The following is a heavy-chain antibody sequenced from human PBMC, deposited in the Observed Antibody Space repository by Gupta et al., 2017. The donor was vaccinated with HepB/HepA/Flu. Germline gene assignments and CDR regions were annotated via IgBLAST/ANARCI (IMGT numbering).Heavy chain of an antibody. CDR2: IKEDGRDK. D-gene: IGHD3-9*01. V-gene: IGHV3-7*01. Sequence: EVQLVESGGGLVQPGGSLRLSCAASGFTFSRYWMSWVRQAPGKGLEWVDKIKEDGRDKDYIDSVKGRFTIVRENAKNSLYLQMKRLRAEDTAVDDCATKGSSKFDGGQGTMVTVSS. J-gene: IGHJ4*02. CDR1: GFTFSRYW. CDR3: ATKGSSKFD.